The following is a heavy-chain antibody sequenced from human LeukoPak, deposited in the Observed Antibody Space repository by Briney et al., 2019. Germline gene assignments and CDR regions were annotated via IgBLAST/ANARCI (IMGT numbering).Heavy chain of an antibody. CDR3: ARGIAAAGIAY. J-gene: IGHJ4*02. CDR1: GRSISSYY. D-gene: IGHD6-13*01. CDR2: IYYSGST. V-gene: IGHV4-59*01. Sequence: PSETLSLTCTVSGRSISSYYWSWIRQPPGKGLEWIGYIYYSGSTNYNPSLKSRVTISADTSKNQFSLKLSSVTAADTAVYYCARGIAAAGIAYWGQGTLVTVSS.